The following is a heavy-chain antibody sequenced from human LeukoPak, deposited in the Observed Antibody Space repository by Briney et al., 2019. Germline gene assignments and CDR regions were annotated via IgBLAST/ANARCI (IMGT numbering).Heavy chain of an antibody. J-gene: IGHJ4*02. Sequence: GGSLRLSCGASGFTFSSCDMNWVRQAPGKGLEWLSYISGSGNTIYYADSVKGRFTISRDNAKNSLYLQMNSLRAEDTAVYYCARDRRELDYWGQGTLVTVSS. V-gene: IGHV3-48*03. D-gene: IGHD1-26*01. CDR2: ISGSGNTI. CDR1: GFTFSSCD. CDR3: ARDRRELDY.